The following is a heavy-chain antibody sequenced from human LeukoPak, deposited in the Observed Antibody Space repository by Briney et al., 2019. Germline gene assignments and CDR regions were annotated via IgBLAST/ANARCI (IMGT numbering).Heavy chain of an antibody. CDR2: IRGSDDNT. D-gene: IGHD5-12*01. V-gene: IGHV3-23*01. Sequence: GGSLRLSCAASGFIFSDYFMSWVRQAPGKGLEGVSAIRGSDDNTYYADSVKGRFTISRDNSKNPLYLQMNSLRAEDTAVYYCAKADDIVATNFDYWGQGTLVTVSS. CDR1: GFIFSDYF. CDR3: AKADDIVATNFDY. J-gene: IGHJ4*02.